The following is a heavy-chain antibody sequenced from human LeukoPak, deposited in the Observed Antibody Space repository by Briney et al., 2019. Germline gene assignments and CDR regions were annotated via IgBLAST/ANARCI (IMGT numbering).Heavy chain of an antibody. D-gene: IGHD5-12*01. Sequence: SETLSLTCTVSGDSISSYYWSWIRQPPGKGLEWIGYIYYSGSTNYNPSLKSQVTISVDTSKNQFSLKLSSVTAADTAVYYCARLSEGGGYDFSFDYWGQGTLVTVSS. J-gene: IGHJ4*02. V-gene: IGHV4-59*08. CDR3: ARLSEGGGYDFSFDY. CDR2: IYYSGST. CDR1: GDSISSYY.